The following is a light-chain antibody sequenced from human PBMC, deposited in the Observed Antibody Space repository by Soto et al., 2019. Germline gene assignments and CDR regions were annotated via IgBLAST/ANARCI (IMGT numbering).Light chain of an antibody. Sequence: EIVMTQSPTILSVSPGERATLSCRASQSVSSNLAWYQQKPGQTPRLLIYGVYTRAPGIPARFSGSRSGTEFTITISSLQSEDFAVYYWQQYHSWPSRTFGQGTEVEIK. V-gene: IGKV3D-15*01. CDR2: GVY. J-gene: IGKJ1*01. CDR1: QSVSSN. CDR3: QQYHSWPSRT.